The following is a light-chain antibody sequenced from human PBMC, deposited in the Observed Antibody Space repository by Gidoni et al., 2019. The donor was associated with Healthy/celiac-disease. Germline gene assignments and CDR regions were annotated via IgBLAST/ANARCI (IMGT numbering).Light chain of an antibody. Sequence: EIVLTQSPGTLSLSPGERATLSCRASQSVSSSYLAWYQQKPGQAPRLLIYGASSRATGIPDRFSGSGSGTDFTLTISRLEPEDFAVCYCQHYGTSPLTFGGGTKVEIK. CDR2: GAS. CDR3: QHYGTSPLT. V-gene: IGKV3-20*01. CDR1: QSVSSSY. J-gene: IGKJ4*01.